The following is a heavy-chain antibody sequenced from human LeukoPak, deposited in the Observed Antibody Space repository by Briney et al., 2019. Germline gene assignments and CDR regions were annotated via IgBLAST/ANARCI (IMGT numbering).Heavy chain of an antibody. J-gene: IGHJ4*02. CDR2: ISSSSSYI. D-gene: IGHD3-22*01. CDR3: ARVNPDYDSSGYPYFDY. Sequence: GGSLRLSYAASGFTFSSYSMNWVRQAPGKGLEWVSSISSSSSYIYYADSVKGRFTISRDNAKNSLYLQMNSLRAEDTAVYYCARVNPDYDSSGYPYFDYWGQGTLVTVSS. CDR1: GFTFSSYS. V-gene: IGHV3-21*01.